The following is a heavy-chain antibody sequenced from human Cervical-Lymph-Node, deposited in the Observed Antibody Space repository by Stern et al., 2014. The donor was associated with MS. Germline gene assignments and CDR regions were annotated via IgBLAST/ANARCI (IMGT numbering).Heavy chain of an antibody. J-gene: IGHJ4*02. CDR2: INGDGSIV. CDR3: ARNRGGDYYEGSDY. V-gene: IGHV3-74*01. Sequence: EVQLVESGGDLVQPGGSLRLSCAASGLTFSSYWMHWVRQAPGKGLAWVSRINGDGSIVNYADSVNGRFTISRDNAKNTLYLQMNSLRAEDTAVYYCARNRGGDYYEGSDYWGQGTLVTVSS. D-gene: IGHD2-21*01. CDR1: GLTFSSYW.